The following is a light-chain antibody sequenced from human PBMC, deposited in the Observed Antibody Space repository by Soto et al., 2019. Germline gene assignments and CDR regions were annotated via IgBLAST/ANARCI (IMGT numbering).Light chain of an antibody. Sequence: QSVLTQPPSASGSPGQSVTISCTGTSSDIGDYAYVSWYQQHPGKAPKLIISEVTKRPSGVPDRFSGSKSGNTASLTVSGLHTEDEADYYCSSYAASNSVIFGGGTKVTVL. V-gene: IGLV2-8*01. J-gene: IGLJ2*01. CDR2: EVT. CDR1: SSDIGDYAY. CDR3: SSYAASNSVI.